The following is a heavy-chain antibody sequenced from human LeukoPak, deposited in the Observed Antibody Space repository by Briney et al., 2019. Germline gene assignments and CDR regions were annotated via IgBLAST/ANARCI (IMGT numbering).Heavy chain of an antibody. CDR1: GGTFSSYA. Sequence: SVKVSCKASGGTFSSYAISWVRQAPGQGLEWMGGIIPIFGTANYAQKFQGGVTITADEFTSTAYMELSSLGSEDTAVYYCARVGIWGPMYYFDYWGQGTLVTVSS. D-gene: IGHD7-27*01. J-gene: IGHJ4*02. V-gene: IGHV1-69*13. CDR3: ARVGIWGPMYYFDY. CDR2: IIPIFGTA.